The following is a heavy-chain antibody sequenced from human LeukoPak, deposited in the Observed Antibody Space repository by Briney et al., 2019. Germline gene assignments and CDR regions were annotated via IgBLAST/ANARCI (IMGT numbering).Heavy chain of an antibody. D-gene: IGHD3-3*01. Sequence: SETLSLTCTVSGGSISSYYWSWIRQPAGKGLEWIGRIYTSGSTNYNPSLKSRVTISVDTSKNQFSLKLSSVTAADTAVYYCARGPVGRITIFGVVSPFDYWGQGTLVTVSS. CDR1: GGSISSYY. CDR2: IYTSGST. V-gene: IGHV4-4*07. J-gene: IGHJ4*02. CDR3: ARGPVGRITIFGVVSPFDY.